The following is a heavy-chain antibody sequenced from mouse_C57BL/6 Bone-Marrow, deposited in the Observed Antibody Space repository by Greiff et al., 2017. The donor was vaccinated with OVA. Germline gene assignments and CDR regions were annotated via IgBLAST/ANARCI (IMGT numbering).Heavy chain of an antibody. CDR3: VRHDVYWYFDV. D-gene: IGHD2-3*01. Sequence: EVKLVESGGGLVQPKGSLKLSCAASGFSFNTYAMNWVRQAPGKGLEWVARIRSKSNNYATYYADSVKDRVTISRDDSESMLYLQMNNLKTEDTAMYYCVRHDVYWYFDVWGTGTTVTVSS. CDR1: GFSFNTYA. CDR2: IRSKSNNYAT. J-gene: IGHJ1*03. V-gene: IGHV10-1*01.